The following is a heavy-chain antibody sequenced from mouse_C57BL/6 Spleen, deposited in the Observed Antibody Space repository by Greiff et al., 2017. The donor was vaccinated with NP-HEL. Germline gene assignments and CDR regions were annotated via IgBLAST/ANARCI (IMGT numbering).Heavy chain of an antibody. CDR3: ARGGWLREYFDV. V-gene: IGHV1-39*01. D-gene: IGHD2-2*01. Sequence: EVQLVESGPELVKPGASVKISCKASGYSFTDYNMNWVKQSNGKSLEWIGVINPNYGTTSYNQKFKGKATLTVDQSSSTAYMQLNSLTSEDSAVYYCARGGWLREYFDVWGTGTTVTVSS. J-gene: IGHJ1*03. CDR1: GYSFTDYN. CDR2: INPNYGTT.